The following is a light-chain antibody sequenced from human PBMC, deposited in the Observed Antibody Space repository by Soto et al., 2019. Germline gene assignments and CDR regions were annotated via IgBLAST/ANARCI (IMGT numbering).Light chain of an antibody. CDR3: QMYVTAPET. CDR1: QDIGKS. CDR2: AAS. Sequence: DIQMTQSPSSLSASVGDRLTITCRASQDIGKSLAWYQQRPGKVPKPLIYAASTLHSGVPSRFSGGGSGTHFTRTISNLQTEDVETYYCQMYVTAPETFGQGTKVEIK. V-gene: IGKV1-27*01. J-gene: IGKJ1*01.